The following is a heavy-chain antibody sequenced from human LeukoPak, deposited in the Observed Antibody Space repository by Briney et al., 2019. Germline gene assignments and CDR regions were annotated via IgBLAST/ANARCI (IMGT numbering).Heavy chain of an antibody. CDR2: INQSGST. D-gene: IGHD4-11*01. CDR1: GGSFSGYY. J-gene: IGHJ6*03. V-gene: IGHV4-34*01. CDR3: ARDRLPRAYYYYYMDV. Sequence: SETLSLTCAVYGGSFSGYYWSWIRQPQGKGLEWIGEINQSGSTNYNPSLKSRVTISVDTSKNQFSLQLSSVTAADTAVYYCARDRLPRAYYYYYMDVWGKGTTVTVSS.